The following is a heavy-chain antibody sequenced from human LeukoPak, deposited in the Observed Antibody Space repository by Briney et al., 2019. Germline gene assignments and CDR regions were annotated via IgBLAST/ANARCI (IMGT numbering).Heavy chain of an antibody. J-gene: IGHJ3*01. CDR1: GDSVSSSTYY. CDR2: ICYSVST. V-gene: IGHV4-39*01. CDR3: ARHSRSGYGGYENAFDH. Sequence: SETLSLTCTVSGDSVSSSTYYWDWILQPPGKGLEWIGNICYSVSTYYNPSLRSRVTMSVDTSKNQFSLRLSSVTAADTAIYYCARHSRSGYGGYENAFDHWGQGTMVSVSS. D-gene: IGHD5-12*01.